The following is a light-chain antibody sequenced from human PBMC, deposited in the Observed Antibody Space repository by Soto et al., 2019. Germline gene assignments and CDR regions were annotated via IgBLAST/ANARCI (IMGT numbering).Light chain of an antibody. CDR1: QSVSNN. Sequence: EIVLTQSPATLSLSPGERATLSCRASQSVSNNYLAWYQQKPGQAPRLLIYGASTRATGIPARFSGSGSGTEFTLTISSLQSEDFAVYYCQQYNNWPSWTFGQGTKV. CDR2: GAS. CDR3: QQYNNWPSWT. J-gene: IGKJ1*01. V-gene: IGKV3-15*01.